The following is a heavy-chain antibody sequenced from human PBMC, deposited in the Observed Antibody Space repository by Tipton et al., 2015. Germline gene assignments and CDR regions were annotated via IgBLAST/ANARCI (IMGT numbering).Heavy chain of an antibody. CDR3: ARDGLAMGDFDY. Sequence: TLSLTCTVSGGSISGSHWYWFRQPAGKGLEWIGGVSTSGSTNYNSSLKSRVTTSVDTSKNQFSLRLSSVTAADTAVYYCARDGLAMGDFDYWGQGTVVTVSS. J-gene: IGHJ4*02. CDR1: GGSISGSH. V-gene: IGHV4-4*07. CDR2: VSTSGST. D-gene: IGHD6-19*01.